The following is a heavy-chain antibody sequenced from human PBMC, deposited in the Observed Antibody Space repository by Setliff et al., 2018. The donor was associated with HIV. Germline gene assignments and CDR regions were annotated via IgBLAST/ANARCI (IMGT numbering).Heavy chain of an antibody. J-gene: IGHJ4*02. Sequence: PSETLSLTCAVYGGSFSGYYWSWIRQPPGKGLEWIGYIYYSGSTNYNPSLKSRVTISVDTSKKQFSLKLSSVTAADTAVYYCVRGANFYTPRKRIFDYWGQGMSVTVSS. V-gene: IGHV4-59*08. CDR3: VRGANFYTPRKRIFDY. D-gene: IGHD3-3*01. CDR2: IYYSGST. CDR1: GGSFSGYY.